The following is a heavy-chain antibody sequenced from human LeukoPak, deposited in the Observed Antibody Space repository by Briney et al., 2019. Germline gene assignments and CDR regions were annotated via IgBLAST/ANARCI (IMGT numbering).Heavy chain of an antibody. V-gene: IGHV3-7*01. D-gene: IGHD6-19*01. Sequence: PGGSLRLSCAASGFTFSSYWMSWVRQAPGKGLEWVANIKQDGSEKYYVDSVNGRFTISRGNAENSLYLQMNSLRAEDTAVYYCARGVFATGWYPDNFDYWGQGILVTVSS. CDR2: IKQDGSEK. J-gene: IGHJ4*02. CDR1: GFTFSSYW. CDR3: ARGVFATGWYPDNFDY.